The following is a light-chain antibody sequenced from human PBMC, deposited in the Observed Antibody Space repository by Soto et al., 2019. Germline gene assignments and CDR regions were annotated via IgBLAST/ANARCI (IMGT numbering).Light chain of an antibody. J-gene: IGKJ2*01. CDR3: QYYNPWRS. V-gene: IGKV3-15*01. Sequence: TVMTQSPATLSVSPGERATLSCRASQSVASNLAWYQQRPGQAPRLLIHGASTRATGIPARFSGSGSGTDFTLTISSLQSEDFATYYSQYYNPWRSFGQGTKLEIK. CDR2: GAS. CDR1: QSVASN.